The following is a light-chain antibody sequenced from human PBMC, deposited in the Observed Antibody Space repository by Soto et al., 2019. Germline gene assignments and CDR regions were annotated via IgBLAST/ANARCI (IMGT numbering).Light chain of an antibody. CDR2: EVS. V-gene: IGLV2-14*01. CDR1: SSDVGYYNY. Sequence: QSALTQPASVSGSPGQSIIISCTGTSSDVGYYNYVSWYQQHPGKAPKLMIYEVSNRPSGVSNRFSGSKSGNTASLTISGLQAEDEADYYCSSYTSSSTVVFGGGTKLTVL. J-gene: IGLJ2*01. CDR3: SSYTSSSTVV.